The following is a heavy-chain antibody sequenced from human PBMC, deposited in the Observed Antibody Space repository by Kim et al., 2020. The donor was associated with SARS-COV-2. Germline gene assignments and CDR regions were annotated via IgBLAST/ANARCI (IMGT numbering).Heavy chain of an antibody. J-gene: IGHJ4*02. D-gene: IGHD3-10*01. CDR1: GGTFSSYA. CDR2: IIPILGIA. CDR3: ARSGTLSMVRGVIINTPVDY. Sequence: SVKVSCKASGGTFSSYAISWVRQAPGQGLEWMGRIIPILGIANYAQKFQGRVTITADQSTSTAYMELSSLRSEDTAVYYCARSGTLSMVRGVIINTPVDYWGQGTVVTVSS. V-gene: IGHV1-69*04.